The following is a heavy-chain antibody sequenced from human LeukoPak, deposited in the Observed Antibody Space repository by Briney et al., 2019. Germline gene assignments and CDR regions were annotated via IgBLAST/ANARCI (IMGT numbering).Heavy chain of an antibody. CDR2: IYYSGST. Sequence: SETLSLTCTVSGGSISRYYWSWIRQPPGKGLEWIGYIYYSGSTNYNPSLKSRVTISVDTSKNQFSLKLSSVTAADTAVYYCASCTYYGSGSYFFDYWGQGTLVTVSS. D-gene: IGHD3-10*01. J-gene: IGHJ4*02. CDR1: GGSISRYY. CDR3: ASCTYYGSGSYFFDY. V-gene: IGHV4-59*08.